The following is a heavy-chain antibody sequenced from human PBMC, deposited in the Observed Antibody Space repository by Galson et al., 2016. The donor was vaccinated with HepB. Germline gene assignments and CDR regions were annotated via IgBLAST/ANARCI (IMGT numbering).Heavy chain of an antibody. CDR1: GFTFSDYY. D-gene: IGHD5-18*01. CDR3: ARDPGGYTYGPVDY. V-gene: IGHV3-11*06. CDR2: ISPSGRYT. Sequence: SLRLSCAGSGFTFSDYYMTWIRQAPGKRLEWLSYISPSGRYTNYTDSVKGRFSISRDNAENSVFLQMNSLRAEDTAVYYCARDPGGYTYGPVDYWGQG. J-gene: IGHJ4*02.